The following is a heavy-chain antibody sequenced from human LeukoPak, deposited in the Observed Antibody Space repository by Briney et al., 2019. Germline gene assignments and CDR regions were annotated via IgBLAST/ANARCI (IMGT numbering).Heavy chain of an antibody. CDR1: GYTFTSYG. CDR3: ARARLYSYGLVLNAFDI. CDR2: ISAYNGNT. D-gene: IGHD5-18*01. Sequence: ASVKVSCKASGYTFTSYGISWVRQAPGQGLEWMGWISAYNGNTNYAQKLQGRVTMTTDTSTSTAYMELRSLRSDDTAVYYCARARLYSYGLVLNAFDIWGQGTMVTVSS. V-gene: IGHV1-18*01. J-gene: IGHJ3*02.